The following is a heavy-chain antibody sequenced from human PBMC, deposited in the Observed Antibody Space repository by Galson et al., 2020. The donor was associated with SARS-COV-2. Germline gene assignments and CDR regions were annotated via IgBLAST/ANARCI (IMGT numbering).Heavy chain of an antibody. J-gene: IGHJ4*02. D-gene: IGHD6-13*01. CDR3: AKDPYRIAAAGPLEF. CDR1: GFTFSAYD. Sequence: GGSLRLSCEIAGFTFSAYDIHWVRQPPGKGLEWVAVISFDGSNKYYADSVKGRFTISRDNSKNTVYLQMNSLSAEDTAVYYCAKDPYRIAAAGPLEFWGQGTLVTVSS. V-gene: IGHV3-30*18. CDR2: ISFDGSNK.